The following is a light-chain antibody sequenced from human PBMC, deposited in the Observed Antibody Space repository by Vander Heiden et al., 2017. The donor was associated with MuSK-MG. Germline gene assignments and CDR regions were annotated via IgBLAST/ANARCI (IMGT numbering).Light chain of an antibody. CDR1: QSISSD. CDR3: QQTVSSPFT. V-gene: IGKV1-39*01. CDR2: AST. Sequence: DIQMTQSPSSLPASVGDRVTITCRASQSISSDLNWYQQKPGKAPNLLIYASTSLQSGVPSRFSGSGSGTDFTLTISRLQPEEFATYYCQQTVSSPFTFGQGTKIEIK. J-gene: IGKJ2*01.